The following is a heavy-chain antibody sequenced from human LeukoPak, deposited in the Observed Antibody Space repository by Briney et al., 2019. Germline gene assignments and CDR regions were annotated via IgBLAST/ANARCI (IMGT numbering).Heavy chain of an antibody. CDR1: GYTFTGYY. CDR2: INPNSGGT. Sequence: ASVKVSCKASGYTFTGYYMHWVRQAPGQGLEWMGWINPNSGGTNYAQKFQGRVTMTRDTSISAAYMELSRLRSDDTAVYYCARGGETYSIDWFDPWGQGTLVTVSS. CDR3: ARGGETYSIDWFDP. D-gene: IGHD1-26*01. V-gene: IGHV1-2*02. J-gene: IGHJ5*02.